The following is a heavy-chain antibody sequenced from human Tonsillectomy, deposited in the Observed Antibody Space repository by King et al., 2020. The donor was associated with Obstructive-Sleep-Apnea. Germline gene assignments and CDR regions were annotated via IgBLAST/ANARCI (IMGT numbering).Heavy chain of an antibody. D-gene: IGHD3-16*01. V-gene: IGHV3-74*01. CDR3: ARGGGYGSLDY. J-gene: IGHJ4*02. Sequence: VQLVESGGGLVQPGGSLRLSCAASGFTFSSYWMNWARQAPGKGLVWVSRMHSAGNTTTYADSAQGRFTISRDNAKNTLYLQMNSLRVADTAVYYCARGGGYGSLDYWGQGILVTVSS. CDR1: GFTFSSYW. CDR2: MHSAGNTT.